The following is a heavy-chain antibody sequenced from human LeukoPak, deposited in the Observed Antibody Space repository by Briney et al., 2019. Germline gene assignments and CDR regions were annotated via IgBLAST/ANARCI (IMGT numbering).Heavy chain of an antibody. CDR3: ARIVVVPAATSWFDP. D-gene: IGHD2-2*01. J-gene: IGHJ5*02. CDR2: IYTSGST. V-gene: IGHV4-4*07. Sequence: SVTLSLTCTVSGGSISSYYWSWIRQPAGKGLEWIGRIYTSGSTNYNPSLKSRVTMSVDTSKNQFSLKLSSVTAADTAVYYCARIVVVPAATSWFDPWGQGTLVTVSS. CDR1: GGSISSYY.